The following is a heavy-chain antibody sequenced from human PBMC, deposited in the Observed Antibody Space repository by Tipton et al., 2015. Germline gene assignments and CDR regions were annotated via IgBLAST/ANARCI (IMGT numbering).Heavy chain of an antibody. CDR2: IYYSGST. CDR1: GGSISSYY. Sequence: TLSLTCTVSGGSISSYYWSWIRQPPGKGLEWIGYIYYSGSTNYNPSLKTRVTISVDTSKNQFSLKLSSVTAADTAVYYCARVRKGSGSYYRYPRNMDVWGQGTTVTVSS. CDR3: ARVRKGSGSYYRYPRNMDV. J-gene: IGHJ6*02. V-gene: IGHV4-59*01. D-gene: IGHD3-10*01.